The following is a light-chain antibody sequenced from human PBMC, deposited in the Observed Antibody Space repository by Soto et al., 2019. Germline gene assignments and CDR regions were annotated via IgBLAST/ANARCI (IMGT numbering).Light chain of an antibody. CDR3: QQYGSSGT. V-gene: IGKV3-15*01. Sequence: ELVMTQSPATLSVSPGERATLSCRASQSFSSNVAWYQQKPGQAPRLLIYGTSTRVTGIPARFSGSGSGTEFTLTISSLQSEDFAVYYCQQYGSSGTFGQGTKVDIK. CDR2: GTS. CDR1: QSFSSN. J-gene: IGKJ1*01.